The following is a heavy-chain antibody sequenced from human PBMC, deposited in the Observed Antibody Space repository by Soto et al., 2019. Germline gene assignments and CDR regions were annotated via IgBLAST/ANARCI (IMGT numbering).Heavy chain of an antibody. J-gene: IGHJ4*02. CDR2: IYSGGST. CDR3: ARGPGTTIRSAYCFDY. V-gene: IGHV3-53*01. Sequence: GGSLRLSCAASGFTVSSNYMSWVRQAPGKGLEWVSVIYSGGSTYYADSVKGRFTISRDNSKNTLYLQMNSLRAEDTAVYYCARGPGTTIRSAYCFDYWGQGTLVTVSS. D-gene: IGHD1-7*01. CDR1: GFTVSSNY.